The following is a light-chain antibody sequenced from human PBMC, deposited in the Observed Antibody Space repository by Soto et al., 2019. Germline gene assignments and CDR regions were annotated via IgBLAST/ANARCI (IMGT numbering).Light chain of an antibody. V-gene: IGLV2-8*01. J-gene: IGLJ1*01. Sequence: QSALTQPPSASGSPGQSVTISCTGTSSDVGGYDYVSWYQQHPGKAPKLMIYEVSKRPSGVPDRFSGSKSGNTASLAISGLRSEDEADYYCAAWDDALSGHVFGSGTKVTVL. CDR3: AAWDDALSGHV. CDR1: SSDVGGYDY. CDR2: EVS.